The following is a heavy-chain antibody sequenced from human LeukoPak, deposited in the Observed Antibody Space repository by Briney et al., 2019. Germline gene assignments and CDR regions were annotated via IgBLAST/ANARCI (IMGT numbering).Heavy chain of an antibody. J-gene: IGHJ4*02. Sequence: PGRSLRLSCAASGFTFSSYAMNWVRQAPGKGLEWLAVISYDGSNEKYTDSVKGRFTISRDNAKNSLYLQMNSLRVEDTAVYYCASLNNDDYWGQGTLVTVPS. CDR2: ISYDGSNE. V-gene: IGHV3-30-3*01. CDR3: ASLNNDDY. CDR1: GFTFSSYA. D-gene: IGHD1-1*01.